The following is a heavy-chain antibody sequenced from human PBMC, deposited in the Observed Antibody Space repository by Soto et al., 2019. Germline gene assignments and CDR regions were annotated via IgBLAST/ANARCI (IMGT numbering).Heavy chain of an antibody. CDR3: AIYDSSGSRGFQH. CDR2: IFYSGST. Sequence: QVQLQESGPGLVKPSQTLSLTCTVSGGSISSGGYYWSWIRQHPGKGLEWIGYIFYSGSTYYNPSLKSRVTISVDTSKNQFSLKLSSVTAADTAVYYCAIYDSSGSRGFQHWGQGTLITVSS. CDR1: GGSISSGGYY. J-gene: IGHJ1*01. D-gene: IGHD3-22*01. V-gene: IGHV4-31*03.